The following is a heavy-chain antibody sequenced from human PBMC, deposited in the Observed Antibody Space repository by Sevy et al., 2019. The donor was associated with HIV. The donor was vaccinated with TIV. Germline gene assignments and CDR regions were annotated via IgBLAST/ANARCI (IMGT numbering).Heavy chain of an antibody. D-gene: IGHD3-22*01. Sequence: GGSLRLSCTASGFTFSPYSMNWIRQAPGKGLEWLSYISGTGNTIYYAASVKGRFTIPRDNAKSSLYLQMNSLRAEDTAVYYCARVPLYSDSHINDYWGQGTLVTVSS. CDR3: ARVPLYSDSHINDY. CDR2: ISGTGNTI. V-gene: IGHV3-48*04. CDR1: GFTFSPYS. J-gene: IGHJ4*02.